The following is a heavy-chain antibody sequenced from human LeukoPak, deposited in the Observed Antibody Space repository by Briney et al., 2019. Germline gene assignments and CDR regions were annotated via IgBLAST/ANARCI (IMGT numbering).Heavy chain of an antibody. J-gene: IGHJ4*02. D-gene: IGHD4-17*01. CDR2: LGKDGSEK. V-gene: IGHV3-7*03. CDR3: ARYGPEPTVTSLNSFDY. Sequence: PGGSLRLSCEASGFTFSNYWMSWVRQAPGKGLEWVANLGKDGSEKYYVDSVKGRFTISRENAKNSLYLQMNSVRAEDTAVYYCARYGPEPTVTSLNSFDYWGQGTLVTVSS. CDR1: GFTFSNYW.